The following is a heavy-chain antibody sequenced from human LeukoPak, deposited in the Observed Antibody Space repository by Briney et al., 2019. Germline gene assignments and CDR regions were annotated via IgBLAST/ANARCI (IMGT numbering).Heavy chain of an antibody. V-gene: IGHV4-59*01. D-gene: IGHD2-8*01. CDR2: IYYSGST. CDR1: SGSIRTSY. CDR3: ARAPNPDFFDD. Sequence: SETLSLTCTVSSGSIRTSYCSWIRQPPGKGLEWIGYIYYSGSTNYNPSLKSRVTISVDTSRNQFSLKLSSVTAADTAVYYCARAPNPDFFDDWGQGTLVTVSS. J-gene: IGHJ4*02.